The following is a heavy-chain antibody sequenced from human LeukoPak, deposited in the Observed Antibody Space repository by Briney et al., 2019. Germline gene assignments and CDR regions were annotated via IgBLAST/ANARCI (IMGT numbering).Heavy chain of an antibody. J-gene: IGHJ4*02. CDR3: TTERLLRYFDY. V-gene: IGHV3-15*01. D-gene: IGHD3-9*01. CDR2: IKSKTDGGTT. Sequence: PGGSLRLFCAASGFTFSNAWVSWVRQAPGKGLEWVGRIKSKTDGGTTDYAAPVKGRFTISRDDSKNTLYLQMNSLKTEDTAVYYCTTERLLRYFDYWGQGTLVTVSS. CDR1: GFTFSNAW.